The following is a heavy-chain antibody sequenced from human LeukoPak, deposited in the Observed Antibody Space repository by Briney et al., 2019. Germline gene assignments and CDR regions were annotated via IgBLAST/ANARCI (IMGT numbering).Heavy chain of an antibody. D-gene: IGHD3-9*01. CDR2: IYTSGST. J-gene: IGHJ4*02. CDR1: GGSISSYY. CDR3: ARDAYFDWAYYFDY. V-gene: IGHV4-4*07. Sequence: SETLSLTCTVSGGSISSYYWSWIRQPAGKGLEWIGRIYTSGSTNYNPSLKSRVTMSVDTSKNQFPLKLSSVTAADTAVYYCARDAYFDWAYYFDYWGQGTLVTVSS.